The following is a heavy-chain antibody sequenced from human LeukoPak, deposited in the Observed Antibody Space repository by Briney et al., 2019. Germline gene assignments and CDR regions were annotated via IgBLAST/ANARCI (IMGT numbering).Heavy chain of an antibody. Sequence: GASVKVSCKASGYTSTGYYMHWVRQAPGQGLEWMGWINPNSGGTNYAQKFQGRVTMTRDTSISTAYMELSRLRSDDTAVYYCARGGPVVVAATPYWGQGTLVTVSS. V-gene: IGHV1-2*02. CDR3: ARGGPVVVAATPY. D-gene: IGHD2-15*01. CDR1: GYTSTGYY. CDR2: INPNSGGT. J-gene: IGHJ4*02.